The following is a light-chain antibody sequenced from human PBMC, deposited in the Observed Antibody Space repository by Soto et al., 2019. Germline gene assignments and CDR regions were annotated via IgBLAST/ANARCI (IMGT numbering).Light chain of an antibody. CDR1: ISDVGRYNL. CDR2: EDI. Sequence: QSALTQPASVSGSPGQSITISCTGTISDVGRYNLVSWYQQHPDKAPKLIIYEDIERPSGVSHRFSGSTSGNTASLTISGLQTEDEAKYFCYSYAGGASVVFGGGTKVTVL. J-gene: IGLJ2*01. CDR3: YSYAGGASVV. V-gene: IGLV2-23*01.